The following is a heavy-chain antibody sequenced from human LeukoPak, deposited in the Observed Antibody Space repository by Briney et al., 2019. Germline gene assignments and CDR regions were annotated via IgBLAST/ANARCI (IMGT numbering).Heavy chain of an antibody. Sequence: GGSLRLSCAASRFTLSTYWMSWVRQAPGKGLEWVAHMKQDGSQEYYVDSVKGRFTISRDSAKNSLYLQMNSLRAEDTAVYYCARGVPYDSWSGPHYSDYWGQGTLVTVSS. D-gene: IGHD3-3*01. CDR3: ARGVPYDSWSGPHYSDY. CDR1: RFTLSTYW. V-gene: IGHV3-7*01. CDR2: MKQDGSQE. J-gene: IGHJ4*02.